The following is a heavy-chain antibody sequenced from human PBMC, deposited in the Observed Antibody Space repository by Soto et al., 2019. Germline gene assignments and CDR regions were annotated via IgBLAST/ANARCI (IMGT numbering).Heavy chain of an antibody. CDR2: VFHSVSV. J-gene: IGHJ6*02. Sequence: SETLSLTCTVSGASISGDYYHWTWIRQSPGKGLEWIGYVFHSVSVLYNPSLKSRLHISVDTSKNQFSLRLTSVTAADTAVYFCAREDDGGDRDYYGLDVWGQGTTVTVSS. CDR1: GASISGDYYH. V-gene: IGHV4-30-4*08. D-gene: IGHD2-21*02. CDR3: AREDDGGDRDYYGLDV.